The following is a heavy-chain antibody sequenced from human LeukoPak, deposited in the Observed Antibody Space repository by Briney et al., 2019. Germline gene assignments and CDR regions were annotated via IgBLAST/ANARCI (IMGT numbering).Heavy chain of an antibody. CDR2: VYTSGNT. Sequence: DPSETLSLTCTVSGGTISSYYWSWIRQPAGKGLEWIGRVYTSGNTNYNPSLKSRVTMSVDTSKNKFSLKLTSVTAADTAVYYCARGLSHSKDIWGQGTMVTVSS. CDR3: ARGLSHSKDI. V-gene: IGHV4-4*07. J-gene: IGHJ3*02. CDR1: GGTISSYY.